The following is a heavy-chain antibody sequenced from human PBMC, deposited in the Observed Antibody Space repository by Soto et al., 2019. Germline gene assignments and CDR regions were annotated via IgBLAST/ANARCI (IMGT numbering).Heavy chain of an antibody. J-gene: IGHJ2*01. CDR3: ASRNSYDL. Sequence: QVQLVQSGAEVKKPGASVKVSCKASGYTFTSYDINWVRQATGQGLEWMGWMNPNSGNTGYAQNFQGRVTMPRNTSISTAYMDLSSLRSEDTALYYCASRNSYDLWGRGTLVTLSS. CDR2: MNPNSGNT. CDR1: GYTFTSYD. V-gene: IGHV1-8*01.